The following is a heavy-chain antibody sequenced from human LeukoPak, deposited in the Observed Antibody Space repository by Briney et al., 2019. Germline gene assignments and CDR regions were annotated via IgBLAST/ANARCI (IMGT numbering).Heavy chain of an antibody. Sequence: SETLSLTCAVYGGSFSGYYWSWIRQPPGKGLEWIGEINHSGSTNYNPSLKSRVTISVDTSKNQFSLKLSSVTAADTAVYYCARRARGYCSSTSCYPFDYWGQGTLVTVPS. CDR1: GGSFSGYY. D-gene: IGHD2-2*01. CDR3: ARRARGYCSSTSCYPFDY. V-gene: IGHV4-34*01. CDR2: INHSGST. J-gene: IGHJ4*02.